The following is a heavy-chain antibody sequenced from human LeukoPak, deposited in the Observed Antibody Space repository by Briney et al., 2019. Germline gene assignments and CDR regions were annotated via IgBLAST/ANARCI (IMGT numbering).Heavy chain of an antibody. J-gene: IGHJ4*02. Sequence: RASVKVSCKASGYTFTSYGISWVRQAPGQGLEWMGWISAYNGNTNYAHSLQGRVTMTTDTSTSTAYMELRSLSSDDTAVYYCARDHYYDSSGYYGRDYRGQGTLVTVSP. CDR2: ISAYNGNT. CDR1: GYTFTSYG. CDR3: ARDHYYDSSGYYGRDY. V-gene: IGHV1-18*01. D-gene: IGHD3-22*01.